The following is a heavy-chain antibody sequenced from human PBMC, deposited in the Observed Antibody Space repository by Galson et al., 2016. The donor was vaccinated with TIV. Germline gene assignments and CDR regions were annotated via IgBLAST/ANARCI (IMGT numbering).Heavy chain of an antibody. CDR3: ARISGYYDSSGHYIPRSCAY. V-gene: IGHV2-70*11. CDR1: GFSLNTDGMC. CDR2: IDWDDDK. D-gene: IGHD3-22*01. J-gene: IGHJ4*02. Sequence: PALVTPPQTLTLTCTFSGFSLNTDGMCVNWIRQPPGKALEWLARIDWDDDKSYTSSLKTRLTISKDTSKNQVVLTMTNMDPVDTATYYCARISGYYDSSGHYIPRSCAYWGQGALVTVSS.